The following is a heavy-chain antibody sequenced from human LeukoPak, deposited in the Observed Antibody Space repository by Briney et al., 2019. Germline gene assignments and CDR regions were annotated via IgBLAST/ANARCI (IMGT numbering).Heavy chain of an antibody. D-gene: IGHD2-15*01. CDR3: ARAVVATTWGFYGMDV. V-gene: IGHV4-59*01. J-gene: IGHJ6*02. CDR2: IYYSGST. CDR1: GGSISSYY. Sequence: PETLSLTCTVSGGSISSYYWSWIRQPPGKGLEWIGYIYYSGSTNYNPSLKSRVTISVDTSKNQFSLKLSSVTAADTAVYYCARAVVATTWGFYGMDVWGQGTTVTVSS.